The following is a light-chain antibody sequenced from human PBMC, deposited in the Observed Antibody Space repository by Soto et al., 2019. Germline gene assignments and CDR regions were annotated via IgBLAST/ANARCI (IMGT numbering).Light chain of an antibody. J-gene: IGLJ3*02. Sequence: QSVLTQPPSVSAAPGQKVTISCSGSSSNIGNNYVSWYQQIPGTAPKLLIYENNKRPSGIPDRFSGSKSGTSATLGITGLQTGDEADYYCETWDSSLIAGVFGGGTKVTVL. CDR3: ETWDSSLIAGV. CDR1: SSNIGNNY. CDR2: ENN. V-gene: IGLV1-51*02.